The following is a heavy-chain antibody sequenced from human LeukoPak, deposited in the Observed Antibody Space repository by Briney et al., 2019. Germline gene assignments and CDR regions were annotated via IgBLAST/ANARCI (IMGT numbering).Heavy chain of an antibody. Sequence: PGGSLRLSCAASGFTFTSYEMNWVRQAPGKGLEWVSYISNSGKTIYYADSVKGRFTISRDNAKNSLYLQMNSLRAEDTAVYYCARLHRPGYFCYMDVWGKGTTVTVSS. CDR1: GFTFTSYE. V-gene: IGHV3-48*03. D-gene: IGHD2-21*01. CDR3: ARLHRPGYFCYMDV. J-gene: IGHJ6*03. CDR2: ISNSGKTI.